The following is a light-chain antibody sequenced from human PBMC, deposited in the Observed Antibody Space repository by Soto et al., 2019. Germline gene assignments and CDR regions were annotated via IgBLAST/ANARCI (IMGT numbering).Light chain of an antibody. J-gene: IGLJ1*01. V-gene: IGLV2-8*01. CDR3: TSYAGNSNYA. CDR2: EVD. Sequence: QSVLTQPPSASGSAGQSVTISCTGPTNDVGGFNYVSWYQQHPGRVPKLIIYEVDKRPSGVPDRYSCSKSGNTASLTVSGLQADDEADYDCTSYAGNSNYACGTGTKVTV. CDR1: TNDVGGFNY.